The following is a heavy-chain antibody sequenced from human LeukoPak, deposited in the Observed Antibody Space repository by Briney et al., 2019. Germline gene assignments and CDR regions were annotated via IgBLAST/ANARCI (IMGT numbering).Heavy chain of an antibody. V-gene: IGHV4-39*01. D-gene: IGHD3-10*01. CDR3: APPGDVLLWFGELFTPIRFYY. CDR1: GGSISSCGYY. CDR2: IYYSGST. J-gene: IGHJ4*02. Sequence: PSETLTLTCTVSGGSISSCGYYWAWIRQPPGKGLERIGSIYYSGSTYYNPSLKSRVTISVDTSKNQPSLQLCTVTAADTAVYYCAPPGDVLLWFGELFTPIRFYYWGQGTLVTVSS.